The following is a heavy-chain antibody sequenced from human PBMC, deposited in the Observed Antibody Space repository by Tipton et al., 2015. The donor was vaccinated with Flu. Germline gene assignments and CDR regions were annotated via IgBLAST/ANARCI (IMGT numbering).Heavy chain of an antibody. CDR2: IIPIFGTA. CDR3: ARSEVVTSPHLPQHPYDAFDI. CDR1: GGTFSSYA. Sequence: QLVQSGAEVKKPGSSVKVSCKASGGTFSSYAISWVRQAPGQGLEWMGRIIPIFGTANYAQKFQGRVTITADESTSTAYMELSSLRSEGTAVYYCARSEVVTSPHLPQHPYDAFDIWGQGTMVTVSS. D-gene: IGHD4-23*01. V-gene: IGHV1-69*18. J-gene: IGHJ3*02.